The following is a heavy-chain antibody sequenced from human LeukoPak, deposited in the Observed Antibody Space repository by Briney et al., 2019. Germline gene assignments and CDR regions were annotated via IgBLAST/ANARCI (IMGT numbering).Heavy chain of an antibody. CDR3: ARYVVSGSGRFYFDY. D-gene: IGHD3-10*01. CDR1: GGSVSSGSYY. V-gene: IGHV4-39*01. Sequence: PSETLSLTCTVSGGSVSSGSYYWSWIRQPPGRELEWIASINYGGTTYYNPSLKSRVTISVDTSKNQFSLRLSSVTAADTAVYLCARYVVSGSGRFYFDYWGQGSLVTVSS. CDR2: INYGGTT. J-gene: IGHJ4*02.